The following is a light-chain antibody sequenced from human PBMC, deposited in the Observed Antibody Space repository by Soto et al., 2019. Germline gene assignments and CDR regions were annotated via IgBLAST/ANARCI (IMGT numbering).Light chain of an antibody. CDR2: HTS. CDR3: HQYGSSLT. V-gene: IGKV3-20*01. Sequence: ETVLTQSPGTLSLSPGERATLSCRASQSVGGSLAWYQQRPGQAPRLLVYHTSNRATGIPDRFSASGSGTDFTLTISDVQPEDFALYYCHQYGSSLTFGQGTRLEIK. CDR1: QSVGGS. J-gene: IGKJ5*01.